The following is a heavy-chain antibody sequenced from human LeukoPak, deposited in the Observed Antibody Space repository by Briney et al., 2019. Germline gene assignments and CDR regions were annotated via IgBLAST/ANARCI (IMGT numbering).Heavy chain of an antibody. V-gene: IGHV4-59*12. CDR3: ARVVYGGNSNY. CDR2: IYYSGST. Sequence: SETLSLTCTVSGGSITNFYWSWIRQPPGKGLEWIGYIYYSGSTNYNPSLKSRVTMSVDTSKNQFSLKLSSVTAADTAVYYCARVVYGGNSNYWGQGTLVTVSS. D-gene: IGHD4-23*01. CDR1: GGSITNFY. J-gene: IGHJ4*02.